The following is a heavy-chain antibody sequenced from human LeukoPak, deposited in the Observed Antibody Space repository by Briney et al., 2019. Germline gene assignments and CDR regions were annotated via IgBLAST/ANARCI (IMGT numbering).Heavy chain of an antibody. CDR2: ISGSNGNT. J-gene: IGHJ4*02. CDR3: AKLPGRAADY. CDR1: GFTFSSSA. V-gene: IGHV3-23*01. Sequence: GGSLRLSCEASGFTFSSSAMCWVRQAPGKGLEWVSSISGSNGNTYYADSVKGRFTISRDNSKNTLYLQMNSLRAEDTAVYYCAKLPGRAADYWGQGTLVTVSS.